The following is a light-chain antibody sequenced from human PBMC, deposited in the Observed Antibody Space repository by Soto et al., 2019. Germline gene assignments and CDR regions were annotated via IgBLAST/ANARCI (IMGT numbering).Light chain of an antibody. V-gene: IGKV1-39*01. Sequence: DIQMTQSPSSLSASVGDRVTITCRASQSISSYLNWYQQKPGKAPKLLIYAASSLQSGVPSRLSGSGSGTDFTLTISSLQPEDFATYYCQQSYSTYWTFGQGTKVDIK. CDR1: QSISSY. CDR3: QQSYSTYWT. CDR2: AAS. J-gene: IGKJ1*01.